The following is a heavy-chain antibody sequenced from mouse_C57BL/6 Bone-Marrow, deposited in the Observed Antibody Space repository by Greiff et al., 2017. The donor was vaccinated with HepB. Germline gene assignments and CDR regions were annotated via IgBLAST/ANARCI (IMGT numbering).Heavy chain of an antibody. Sequence: VQLQQPGAELVMPGASVKLSCKASGYTFTSYWMHWVKQRPGQGLEWIGEIDPSDSYTNYNQKFKGKSTLTVDKSSSTAYMQLSSLTSEDSAVYYCARSGRSHYWGQGTTLTVSS. J-gene: IGHJ2*01. CDR2: IDPSDSYT. V-gene: IGHV1-69*01. CDR3: ARSGRSHY. CDR1: GYTFTSYW.